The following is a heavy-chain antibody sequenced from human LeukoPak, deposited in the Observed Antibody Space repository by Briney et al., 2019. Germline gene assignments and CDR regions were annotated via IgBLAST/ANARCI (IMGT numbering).Heavy chain of an antibody. CDR2: IYYSGST. CDR3: ARDSRSFDY. V-gene: IGHV4-59*01. Sequence: SETLFLTCTVSGGSISTYYWSWIRQPPGKGLEWIGYIYYSGSTNYNPSLKSRVTISVDTSKNQFSLKLSSVTAADTAVYYCARDSRSFDYWGQGTLVTVSS. J-gene: IGHJ4*02. CDR1: GGSISTYY.